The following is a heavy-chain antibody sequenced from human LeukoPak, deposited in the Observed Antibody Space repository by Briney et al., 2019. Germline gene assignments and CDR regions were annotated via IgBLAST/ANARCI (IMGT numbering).Heavy chain of an antibody. Sequence: GASVKVSCKASGYTFTSYGISWVRLAPGPGLEWMGWISAYNGNTNYAQKLHGRVTMTTDTPTSTAYMELRSLRSDDTAVYYCARDGDCSSTSYYEGDSGNWFDPWGQGTLVTVSS. D-gene: IGHD2-2*01. V-gene: IGHV1-18*01. CDR3: ARDGDCSSTSYYEGDSGNWFDP. J-gene: IGHJ5*02. CDR1: GYTFTSYG. CDR2: ISAYNGNT.